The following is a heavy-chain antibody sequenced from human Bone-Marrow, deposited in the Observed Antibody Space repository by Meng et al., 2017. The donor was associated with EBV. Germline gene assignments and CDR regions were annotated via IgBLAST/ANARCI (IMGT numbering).Heavy chain of an antibody. CDR1: GYTLTELA. V-gene: IGHV1-24*01. J-gene: IGHJ5*02. D-gene: IGHD6-6*01. CDR3: ATFRPPTSIADNWFDP. Sequence: QVQLVQSGAEVKKPGASVKVSCKGSGYTLTELALHWGRQAHGKGLEWMGGFETEDGETIYAQKFQGRVTMTEDTSTETAYMELSSLRSEDTAVYYCATFRPPTSIADNWFDPWGQGTLVTVSS. CDR2: FETEDGET.